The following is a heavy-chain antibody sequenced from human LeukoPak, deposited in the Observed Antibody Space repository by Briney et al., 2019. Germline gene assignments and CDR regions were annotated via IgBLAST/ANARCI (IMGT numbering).Heavy chain of an antibody. J-gene: IGHJ4*02. CDR2: INSDGSST. CDR3: ARDQHSSSWYIDY. CDR1: GFTFSSYW. V-gene: IGHV3-74*01. D-gene: IGHD6-13*01. Sequence: GGSLRLSCAASGFTFSSYWMHWVRQAPGKGLVWVSRINSDGSSTSYADSVKGRFTISRDNAKNTLYLQMNSLRAEDAAVYYCARDQHSSSWYIDYWGQGTLVTVSS.